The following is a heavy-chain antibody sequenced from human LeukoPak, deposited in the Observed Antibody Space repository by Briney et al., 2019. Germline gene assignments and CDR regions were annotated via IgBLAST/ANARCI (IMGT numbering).Heavy chain of an antibody. CDR2: IIPIFGTA. V-gene: IGHV1-69*13. CDR1: GGTFSSYA. Sequence: ASVKVSCKASGGTFSSYAISWVRQAPGQGLEWMGGIIPIFGTANYAQEFQGRVTITADESTSTAYMELSSLRSEDTAVYYCAREASGSSRPFDYWGQGTLVTVSS. J-gene: IGHJ4*02. D-gene: IGHD6-13*01. CDR3: AREASGSSRPFDY.